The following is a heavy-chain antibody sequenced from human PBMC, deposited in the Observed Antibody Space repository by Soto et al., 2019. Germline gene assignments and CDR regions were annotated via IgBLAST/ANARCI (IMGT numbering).Heavy chain of an antibody. CDR2: MNPNSGNT. J-gene: IGHJ3*02. D-gene: IGHD1-26*01. V-gene: IGHV1-8*01. Sequence: QVQLVQSGAEVKKPGASVKVSCKASGYTLTSYDINWVRQATGQGLEWMGWMNPNSGNTGYAQKFQDRVTMTRNTSITTAYMELSSLRSEDTAVYYCARGDMCELGHGDAFDIWGQGTMVTVSS. CDR1: GYTLTSYD. CDR3: ARGDMCELGHGDAFDI.